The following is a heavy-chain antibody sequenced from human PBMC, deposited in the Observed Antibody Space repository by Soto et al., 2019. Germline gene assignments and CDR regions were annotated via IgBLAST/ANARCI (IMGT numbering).Heavy chain of an antibody. V-gene: IGHV3-48*03. Sequence: GGSLRLSCAASGFTFSTYEMSWVRQTPGKELEWISYISGSSDAIYYADSVKGRFTISRDNAKNSLYLQMNSLRAEDTAVYFCLSSGYYTGAFDYWGQGALVTVPS. J-gene: IGHJ4*02. D-gene: IGHD3-22*01. CDR3: LSSGYYTGAFDY. CDR1: GFTFSTYE. CDR2: ISGSSDAI.